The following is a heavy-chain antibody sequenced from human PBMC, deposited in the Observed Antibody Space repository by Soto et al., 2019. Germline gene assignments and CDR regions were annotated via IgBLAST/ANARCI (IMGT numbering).Heavy chain of an antibody. CDR1: RFTFSSYG. D-gene: IGHD6-13*01. CDR2: IWYDGSNK. V-gene: IGHV3-33*01. CDR3: ARERASSQTDY. Sequence: QVQLVESGGGVVQPGRSLRLSCAASRFTFSSYGMHWVRQAPGKGLEWVAVIWYDGSNKYYADSVKGRFTISRDNSKNTLYLQMNSLRAEDTAVYYCARERASSQTDYWGQGTLVTVSS. J-gene: IGHJ4*02.